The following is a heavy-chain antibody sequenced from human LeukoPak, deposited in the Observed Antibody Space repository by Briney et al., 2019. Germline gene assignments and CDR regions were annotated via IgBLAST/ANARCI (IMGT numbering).Heavy chain of an antibody. CDR1: GYTLTELS. V-gene: IGHV1-24*01. D-gene: IGHD3-22*01. Sequence: ASVKVSCKVSGYTLTELSMHWVRQAPGKGLEWMGGFDPEDGETIYAQKFQGRVTMTEDTSPDTAYMGLSSLRSEDTAVYYCATAWRGDSSGPGGGVFDPWGQGTLVTVSS. CDR3: ATAWRGDSSGPGGGVFDP. CDR2: FDPEDGET. J-gene: IGHJ5*02.